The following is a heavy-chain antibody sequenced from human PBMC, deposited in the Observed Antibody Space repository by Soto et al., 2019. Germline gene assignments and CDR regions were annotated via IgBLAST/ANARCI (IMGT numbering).Heavy chain of an antibody. CDR3: ARRTYYDFWSGYSNYYYYYRDV. V-gene: IGHV4-59*08. CDR1: GGSISSYY. J-gene: IGHJ6*03. D-gene: IGHD3-3*01. Sequence: SETLSLTCTVSGGSISSYYWSWIRQPPGKGLEWIGYIYYSGSTNYNPSLKSRVTISVDTSKNQFSLKLSSVTAADTAVYYCARRTYYDFWSGYSNYYYYYRDVWGKGTTVTVSS. CDR2: IYYSGST.